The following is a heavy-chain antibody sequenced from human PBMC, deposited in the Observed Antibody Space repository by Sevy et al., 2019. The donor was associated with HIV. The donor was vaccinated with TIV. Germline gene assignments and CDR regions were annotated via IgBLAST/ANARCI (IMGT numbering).Heavy chain of an antibody. D-gene: IGHD3-10*01. CDR1: GFTFNSYF. V-gene: IGHV3-21*01. CDR2: ISSASSYI. CDR3: ARGDYYGCLYYFDH. Sequence: GGSLRLSCAASGFTFNSYFMNWVRQTPGKGLEWVSSISSASSYIFYAASVKGRFTISRDNAHKSLYLEMNGLRAEDMAIYYCARGDYYGCLYYFDHWSQGILVTVSS. J-gene: IGHJ4*02.